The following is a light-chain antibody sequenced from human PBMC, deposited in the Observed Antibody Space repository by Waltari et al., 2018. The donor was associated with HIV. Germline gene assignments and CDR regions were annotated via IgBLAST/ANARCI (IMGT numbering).Light chain of an antibody. CDR3: AAWDDSLNVWV. V-gene: IGLV1-44*01. CDR1: SSNIGSNT. J-gene: IGLJ3*02. CDR2: SNN. Sequence: QSVLTQPPSASGTPGQRVTISCSGSSSNIGSNTVNWCQQLPGTAPKLLIYSNNQRPSGVPDRFPGSKSGTSASLAISGLQSEDEADYYCAAWDDSLNVWVFGGGTKLTVL.